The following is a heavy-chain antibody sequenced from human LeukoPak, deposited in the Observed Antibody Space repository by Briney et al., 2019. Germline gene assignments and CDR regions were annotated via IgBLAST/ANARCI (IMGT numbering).Heavy chain of an antibody. J-gene: IGHJ5*02. CDR1: GDSVSSNSAA. CDR2: TYYRSKWYN. CDR3: ARDGGSQWLAPNWFDP. D-gene: IGHD6-19*01. Sequence: SQTLSLTCAISGDSVSSNSAAWHWIRQSPSRGLEWLGRTYYRSKWYNDYAVSVKSRISINPDTSKNQFSLQLNSVTPEDTAVYYCARDGGSQWLAPNWFDPWGQGTLVTVSS. V-gene: IGHV6-1*01.